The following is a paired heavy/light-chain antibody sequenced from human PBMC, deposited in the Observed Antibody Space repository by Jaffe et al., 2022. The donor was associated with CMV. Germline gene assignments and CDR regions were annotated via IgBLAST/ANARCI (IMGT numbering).Heavy chain of an antibody. CDR2: INPNSGGT. J-gene: IGHJ4*02. Sequence: QVQLVQSGAEVKKPGASVKVSCKASGYTFTAYYIHWVRQAPGQGLEWMGWINPNSGGTKYAQKFQGRVTMTRDTSISTAYMDLSSVRSDDTAVYYCARDVGGWNYGDWGQGTLVTVSS. V-gene: IGHV1-2*02. D-gene: IGHD1-7*01. CDR3: ARDVGGWNYGD. CDR1: GYTFTAYY.
Light chain of an antibody. CDR1: QGITNY. CDR2: AAS. Sequence: DIQMTQSPSSLSASVGDRVTITCRASQGITNYLAWFQQKPGKAPKSLIYAASSLQTGVPSKFSGSGSGTDFTLTISSLQPEDFATYYCQQYHTYPFTFGPGTRVDIK. V-gene: IGKV1-16*02. J-gene: IGKJ3*01. CDR3: QQYHTYPFT.